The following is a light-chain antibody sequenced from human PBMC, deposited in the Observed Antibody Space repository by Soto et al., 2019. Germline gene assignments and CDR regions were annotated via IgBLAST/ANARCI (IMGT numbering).Light chain of an antibody. CDR2: DAS. J-gene: IGKJ1*01. CDR3: QQYNCYLWT. CDR1: QSISSW. Sequence: DIQMTQSPSTLSASVGDRVTITCRASQSISSWLAWYQQKPGKAPKLLIYDASSLESGVPSRFSGSGSGTEFTLTISSLQPDDFATYDCQQYNCYLWTFGQGTKVEIK. V-gene: IGKV1-5*03.